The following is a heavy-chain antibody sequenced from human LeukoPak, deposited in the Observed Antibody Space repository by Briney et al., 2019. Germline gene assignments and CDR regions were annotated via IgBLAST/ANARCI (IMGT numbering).Heavy chain of an antibody. CDR1: GFTFSNYW. D-gene: IGHD3-10*01. CDR3: ARGDGWFGELVV. CDR2: IKQDGSAK. J-gene: IGHJ3*01. V-gene: IGHV3-7*02. Sequence: GGSLRLSCAASGFTFSNYWMNWVRQAPGKGLEWVANIKQDGSAKYYVDSVKGRFTISRDNAKNSLYLQMNSLGAEDTAVYYCARGDGWFGELVVWGQGTMVTVSS.